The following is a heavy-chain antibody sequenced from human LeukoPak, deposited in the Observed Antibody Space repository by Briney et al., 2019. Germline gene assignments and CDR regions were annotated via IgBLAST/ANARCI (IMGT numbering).Heavy chain of an antibody. CDR1: GFTFSSYG. CDR3: AKGPLPRIDY. CDR2: IRNDGGNK. Sequence: TGGSLRLSCAASGFTFSSYGMDWVRQAPGKALEWVAFIRNDGGNKNYADSVKGRFTISRDNSKNMVYLQMNSLRAEDTAVYYCAKGPLPRIDYWGQGTLVTVSS. V-gene: IGHV3-30*02. J-gene: IGHJ4*02.